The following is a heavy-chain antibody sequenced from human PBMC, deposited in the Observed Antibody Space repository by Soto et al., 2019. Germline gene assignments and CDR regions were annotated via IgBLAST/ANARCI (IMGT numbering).Heavy chain of an antibody. D-gene: IGHD5-12*01. CDR3: ATGVGTIDY. J-gene: IGHJ4*02. V-gene: IGHV1-18*01. Sequence: QVQLVQSGAEVKKPGASVKVSCKASGYTFTNFGISWVRQAPGQGLEWMGWISAYNGNTNYGKNFQGRVTMTTDTSTSTADMELRSLLSDDTALYYGATGVGTIDYWGQGTLVTVSS. CDR2: ISAYNGNT. CDR1: GYTFTNFG.